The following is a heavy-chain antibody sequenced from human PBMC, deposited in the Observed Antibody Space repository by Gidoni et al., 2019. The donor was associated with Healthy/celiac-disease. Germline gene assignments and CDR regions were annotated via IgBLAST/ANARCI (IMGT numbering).Heavy chain of an antibody. CDR1: GGSVSSGSYY. Sequence: QVQLQESGPGLVKPSETLSLTCTVSGGSVSSGSYYWSWIRQPPGKGLEWIGYIYYSGSTNYNPSLKSRVTISVDTSKNQFSLKLSSVTAADTAVYYCARARVPIVGATEGAFDIWGQGTMVTVFS. V-gene: IGHV4-61*01. J-gene: IGHJ3*02. CDR3: ARARVPIVGATEGAFDI. D-gene: IGHD1-26*01. CDR2: IYYSGST.